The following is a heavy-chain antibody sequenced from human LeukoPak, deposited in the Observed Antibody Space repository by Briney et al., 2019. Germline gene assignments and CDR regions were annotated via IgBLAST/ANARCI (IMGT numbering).Heavy chain of an antibody. V-gene: IGHV4-4*07. J-gene: IGHJ5*02. CDR2: IYTSGST. CDR3: AREGGIAAALFWFDP. D-gene: IGHD6-13*01. Sequence: PSQTLSLTCTVSGGSISSYYWSWIRQPAGKGLEGIGRIYTSGSTNYNPSLKSRVTMSVDTSKNQFSLKLSSVTAADTAVYYCAREGGIAAALFWFDPWGQGTLVTVSS. CDR1: GGSISSYY.